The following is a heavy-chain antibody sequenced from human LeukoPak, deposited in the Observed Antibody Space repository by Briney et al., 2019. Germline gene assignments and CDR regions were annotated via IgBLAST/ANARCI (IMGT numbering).Heavy chain of an antibody. Sequence: ESGGSLRLSCAASGFTFSSYAMHWVRQAPGKGLEYVSAISSNGGSTYYANSVKGRFTISRDNSKNTLYIQMGSLRAEDMAVYYCARDMGPGYCSSTSCYDAFDIWGQGTMVTVSS. CDR2: ISSNGGST. CDR1: GFTFSSYA. D-gene: IGHD2-2*03. J-gene: IGHJ3*02. CDR3: ARDMGPGYCSSTSCYDAFDI. V-gene: IGHV3-64*01.